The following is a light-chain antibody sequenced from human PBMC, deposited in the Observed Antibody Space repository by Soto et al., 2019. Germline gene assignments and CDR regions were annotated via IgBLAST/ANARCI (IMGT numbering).Light chain of an antibody. CDR3: QQYSSYSAWT. V-gene: IGKV1-17*01. J-gene: IGKJ1*01. Sequence: IQMTQSPSSLSASVGDRVTITCRASQAIGTALGWYQQKPGKAPKRLIYAASSLQSGAPPRFSGSGSGTEFTLTIRSLQPDDIATYYCQQYSSYSAWTFGEGTKVDIK. CDR2: AAS. CDR1: QAIGTA.